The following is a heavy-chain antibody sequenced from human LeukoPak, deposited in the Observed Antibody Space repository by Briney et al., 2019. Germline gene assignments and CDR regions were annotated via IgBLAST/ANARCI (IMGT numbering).Heavy chain of an antibody. CDR2: IYYSGST. CDR3: ARWKNGNWFDP. J-gene: IGHJ5*02. Sequence: SETLSLTCTVSGGSISSYYWSWIRQPPGKGLEWIGYIYYSGSTNCNPSLKSRVTISVDTSKNQFSLKLSSVTAADTAVYYCARWKNGNWFDPWGQGTLVTVSS. CDR1: GGSISSYY. D-gene: IGHD2-8*01. V-gene: IGHV4-59*08.